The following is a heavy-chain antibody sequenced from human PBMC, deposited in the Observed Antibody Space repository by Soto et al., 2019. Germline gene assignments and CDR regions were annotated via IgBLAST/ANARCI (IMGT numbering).Heavy chain of an antibody. CDR3: AKGLLAIVGTSLPRDAFNI. CDR1: GFSFTTYV. CDR2: ISHDGSYK. Sequence: GGSLRLSCAASGFSFTTYVMHWVRQAPGKGLEWVAVISHDGSYKYYGDAVKGRFTISRDTSKNAVYLEMNSLRPEDTAVYYCAKGLLAIVGTSLPRDAFNIWGQRTMVTVSS. D-gene: IGHD1-26*01. J-gene: IGHJ3*02. V-gene: IGHV3-30*18.